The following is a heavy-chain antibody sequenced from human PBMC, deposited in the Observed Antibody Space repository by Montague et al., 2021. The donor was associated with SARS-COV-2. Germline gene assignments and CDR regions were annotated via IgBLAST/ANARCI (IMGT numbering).Heavy chain of an antibody. V-gene: IGHV4-39*01. Sequence: SETLSLTCTVSGDSISYRSYYWGWIRQPPGKGLEWIGTVSYSGSTYYNASLKSRVTIYVDTSKNQFSLKLTSVTAADTVIYYCARQYGDYSDNAFTIWGQGTMVTVSA. J-gene: IGHJ3*02. CDR2: VSYSGST. CDR3: ARQYGDYSDNAFTI. D-gene: IGHD4-17*01. CDR1: GDSISYRSYY.